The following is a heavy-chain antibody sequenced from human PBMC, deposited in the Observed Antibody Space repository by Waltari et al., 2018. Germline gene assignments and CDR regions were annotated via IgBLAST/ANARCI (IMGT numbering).Heavy chain of an antibody. D-gene: IGHD3-10*01. V-gene: IGHV3-7*03. J-gene: IGHJ4*02. CDR3: ARDCRGLGESIRCPFDF. CDR1: GFTFWTSW. Sequence: EGQVEESGGDLVQPGGSLRLSRAASGFTFWTSWMSWLRHVPGKGLEWVANIKEDGSEKYYVDSVKGRFTISRDNAKNSLYLQMNSLRVADTAKYYCARDCRGLGESIRCPFDFWGQGTLVTVSS. CDR2: IKEDGSEK.